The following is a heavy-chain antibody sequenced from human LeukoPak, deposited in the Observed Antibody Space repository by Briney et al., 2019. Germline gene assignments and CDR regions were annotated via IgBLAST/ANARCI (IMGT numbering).Heavy chain of an antibody. CDR2: ICVIGAST. Sequence: ICVIGASTYYADSLKGRFTISRENANHTLYRQMKSLRGEDTAVYYCAKGQDGGTAARTDYWGQGTLVTVSS. CDR3: AKGQDGGTAARTDY. D-gene: IGHD6-6*01. V-gene: IGHV3-23*01. J-gene: IGHJ4*02.